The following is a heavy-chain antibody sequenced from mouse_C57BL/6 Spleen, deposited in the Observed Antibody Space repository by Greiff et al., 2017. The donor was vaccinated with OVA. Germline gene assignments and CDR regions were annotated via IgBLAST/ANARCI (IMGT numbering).Heavy chain of an antibody. CDR3: ARGTTVVNYYAMDY. CDR1: GYAFTNYL. J-gene: IGHJ4*01. Sequence: QVQLQQSGAELVRPGTSVKVSCKASGYAFTNYLIEWVKQRPGQGLEWIGVINPGSGGTNYNEKFKGKATLTADKSSSTAYMQLSSLTSEDSAGNFCARGTTVVNYYAMDYWGQGTSVTVSS. V-gene: IGHV1-54*01. D-gene: IGHD1-1*01. CDR2: INPGSGGT.